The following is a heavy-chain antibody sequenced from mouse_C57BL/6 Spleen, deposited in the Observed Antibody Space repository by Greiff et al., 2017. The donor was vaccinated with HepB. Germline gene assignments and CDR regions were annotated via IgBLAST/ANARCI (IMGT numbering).Heavy chain of an antibody. CDR1: GYTFTSYG. D-gene: IGHD1-1*01. CDR2: IYPRSGNT. J-gene: IGHJ2*01. Sequence: QVQLKESGAELARPGASVKLSCKASGYTFTSYGIRWVKQRPGQGLEWIGEIYPRSGNTYYNEKFKGKATLTADKSSSTAYMELRSLTSEDSAVYFCARGTVVATEVFDDWGKGTTLTVSS. CDR3: ARGTVVATEVFDD. V-gene: IGHV1-81*01.